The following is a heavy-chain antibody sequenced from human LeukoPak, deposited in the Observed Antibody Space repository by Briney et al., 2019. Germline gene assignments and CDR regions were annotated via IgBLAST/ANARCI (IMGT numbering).Heavy chain of an antibody. V-gene: IGHV3-66*02. CDR3: ARAYDYVWGSFDY. Sequence: GGSLRLSCAASGSTVSSNNMSWVRQAPGKGLEWVSVIYSGGSTYYADSVKGRFTISRDNPKNTLYLQMNSLRAEDTAVYYCARAYDYVWGSFDYWGQGTLVTVSS. J-gene: IGHJ4*02. CDR2: IYSGGST. CDR1: GSTVSSNN. D-gene: IGHD3-16*01.